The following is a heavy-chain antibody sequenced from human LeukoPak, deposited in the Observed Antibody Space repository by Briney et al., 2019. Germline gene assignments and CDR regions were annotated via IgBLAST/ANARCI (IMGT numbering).Heavy chain of an antibody. CDR2: IIPIFGTA. CDR3: ARGSYGYCSSTSCYDAFDI. Sequence: SVMVSCKASGGTFSSYAISWVRQAPGQGLEWMGGIIPIFGTANYAQKFQGRVTITTDESTSTAYMELSSLRSEDTAVYYCARGSYGYCSSTSCYDAFDIWGQGTMVTVSS. J-gene: IGHJ3*02. CDR1: GGTFSSYA. V-gene: IGHV1-69*05. D-gene: IGHD2-2*01.